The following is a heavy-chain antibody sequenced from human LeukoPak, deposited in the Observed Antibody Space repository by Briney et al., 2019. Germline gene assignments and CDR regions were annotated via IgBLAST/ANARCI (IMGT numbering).Heavy chain of an antibody. CDR3: AKSYSSDFYYGGDYFDY. D-gene: IGHD3-22*01. Sequence: GGSLRLSCAASAFSFSSYAMSWVRQAPGKGLGWVSTISGSGGSTYYADSVKGRFTISRDNSKNTLYLQMNSLRAEDTALYYCAKSYSSDFYYGGDYFDYWGQGTLVTVSS. J-gene: IGHJ4*02. CDR1: AFSFSSYA. V-gene: IGHV3-23*01. CDR2: ISGSGGST.